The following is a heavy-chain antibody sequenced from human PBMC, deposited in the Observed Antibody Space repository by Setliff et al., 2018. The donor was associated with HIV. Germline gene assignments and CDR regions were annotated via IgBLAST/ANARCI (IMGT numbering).Heavy chain of an antibody. V-gene: IGHV4-59*11. CDR3: ARADSGYDLGELYYFDS. CDR1: GGSISGHY. J-gene: IGHJ4*02. Sequence: KASETLSLTCTVSGGSISGHYWSWIRQSPGKGLEYLAFTFHSGSIEYNPSLNSRVTMSVDTSKNQFYLQLTSVTAADTAVYYCARADSGYDLGELYYFDSWGQRTLVTVSS. CDR2: TFHSGSI. D-gene: IGHD5-12*01.